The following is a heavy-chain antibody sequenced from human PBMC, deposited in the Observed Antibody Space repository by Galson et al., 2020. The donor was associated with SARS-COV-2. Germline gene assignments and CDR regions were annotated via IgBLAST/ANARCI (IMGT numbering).Heavy chain of an antibody. V-gene: IGHV3-30*04. CDR3: AREGNNYSDGSGDYPNY. D-gene: IGHD4-17*01. CDR2: VSHDGRNQ. CDR1: GFMFSGYA. J-gene: IGHJ4*02. Sequence: GESLKISCAASGFMFSGYAMHWVRQAPGKGLEWVAVVSHDGRNQYYADSVKGRFTISRDNSKNTLYLQMNSLRAEDTAVYYCAREGNNYSDGSGDYPNYWGQGTLVTVSS.